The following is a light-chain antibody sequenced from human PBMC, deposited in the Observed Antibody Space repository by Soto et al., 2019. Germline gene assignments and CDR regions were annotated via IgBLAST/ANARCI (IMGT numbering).Light chain of an antibody. CDR1: SSDVGGYNY. Sequence: QSALTQPPSASGSPRQSVIISCTGTSSDVGGYNYVSWYQQHPGKAPKLMIYEVTKRPSGVPDRFSGSMSGNTASLTVSGLQAEDEADYYCSSYAGSKNFVIFGGGTKLTVL. V-gene: IGLV2-8*01. CDR3: SSYAGSKNFVI. CDR2: EVT. J-gene: IGLJ2*01.